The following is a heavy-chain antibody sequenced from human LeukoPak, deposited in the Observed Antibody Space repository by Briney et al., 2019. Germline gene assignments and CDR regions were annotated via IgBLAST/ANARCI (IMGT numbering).Heavy chain of an antibody. CDR1: GFTFSSYA. D-gene: IGHD3-10*01. CDR2: ISYDGSNK. CDR3: ARDGGPVDYYGSGSSEYSFFDY. J-gene: IGHJ4*02. Sequence: GGSLRLSCAASGFTFSSYAMHWVRQAPGKGLEWVAVISYDGSNKYYADSVKGRFTISRDNSKNTLYLQMNSLRAEDTAVYYCARDGGPVDYYGSGSSEYSFFDYWGQGTLVTVSS. V-gene: IGHV3-30-3*01.